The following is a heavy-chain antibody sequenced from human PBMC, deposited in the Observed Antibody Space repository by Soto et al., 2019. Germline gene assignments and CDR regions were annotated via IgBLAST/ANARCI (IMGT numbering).Heavy chain of an antibody. CDR2: ISFDGRNK. J-gene: IGHJ4*02. CDR3: GRDRRFGNGYNLEFDY. CDR1: GFSFSSYA. V-gene: IGHV3-30*04. D-gene: IGHD5-12*01. Sequence: QVQLVESGGGVVQPGRSLRLSCAASGFSFSSYAMHWVRQAPGKGLEWVAVISFDGRNKYYADSVKDRFTVSRDNSKNTLYVQMNSLRAEDTAVYYCGRDRRFGNGYNLEFDYWGQGILVTVSS.